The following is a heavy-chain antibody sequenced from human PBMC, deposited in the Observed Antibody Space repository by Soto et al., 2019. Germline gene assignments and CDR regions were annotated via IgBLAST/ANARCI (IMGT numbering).Heavy chain of an antibody. Sequence: EVQLVESGGGLVQPGGSLRLSCAASGFTFSTYWMHWVRQAPGKGLEWVSRINTDGSTTNHADSVKGRFTISRDNAKNTLYLQMNSLRAEDTAVYYCTRDSGGRDDYWGQGTLVTVSS. V-gene: IGHV3-74*01. CDR1: GFTFSTYW. CDR3: TRDSGGRDDY. D-gene: IGHD2-15*01. J-gene: IGHJ4*02. CDR2: INTDGSTT.